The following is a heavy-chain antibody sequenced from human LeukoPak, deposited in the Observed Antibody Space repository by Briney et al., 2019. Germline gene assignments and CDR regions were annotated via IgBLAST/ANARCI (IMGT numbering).Heavy chain of an antibody. CDR3: ARVSPIYGMDV. CDR2: IYSGGST. V-gene: IGHV3-66*01. Sequence: GGSLRLSCAASGFTFSSYAMSWVRQAPGKGLEWVSVIYSGGSTYYADSVKGRFTISRDNSKNTLYLQMNSLRAEDTAVYYCARVSPIYGMDVWGQGTTVTVSS. J-gene: IGHJ6*02. CDR1: GFTFSSYA. D-gene: IGHD2-21*01.